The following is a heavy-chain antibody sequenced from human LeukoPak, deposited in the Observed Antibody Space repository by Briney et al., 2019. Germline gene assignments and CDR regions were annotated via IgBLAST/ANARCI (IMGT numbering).Heavy chain of an antibody. CDR2: IYNSGNT. D-gene: IGHD5-18*01. CDR1: GGSITSYY. V-gene: IGHV4-4*07. CDR3: ARGHVDASMASFDY. Sequence: PSETLSLTCTVSGGSITSYYWSWIRQPAGKGLEWIGRIYNSGNTNYNPSLNSRVTISVDTSKNQFSLKLSSVTAADTAVYYCARGHVDASMASFDYWGRGTLVTVSS. J-gene: IGHJ4*02.